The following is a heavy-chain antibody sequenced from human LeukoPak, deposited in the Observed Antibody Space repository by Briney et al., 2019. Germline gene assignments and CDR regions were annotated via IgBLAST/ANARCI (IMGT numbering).Heavy chain of an antibody. D-gene: IGHD4-17*01. CDR1: GFTFSSYG. V-gene: IGHV3-33*06. Sequence: GRSLRLSCAASGFTFSSYGMHWVRQAPGKGLEWVAVIWYDGSNKYYADFVKGRFTISRDNSKNTLDLQMNSLRAEDTAVYYCAKDRTVTTLAGDYWGQGTLVTVSS. CDR3: AKDRTVTTLAGDY. J-gene: IGHJ4*02. CDR2: IWYDGSNK.